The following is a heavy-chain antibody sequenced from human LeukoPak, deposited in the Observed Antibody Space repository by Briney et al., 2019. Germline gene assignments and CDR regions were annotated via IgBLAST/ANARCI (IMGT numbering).Heavy chain of an antibody. CDR2: INHSGST. D-gene: IGHD3-9*01. V-gene: IGHV4-34*01. CDR3: ARGPRYYDILTGFHPYYYYGMDV. J-gene: IGHJ6*02. Sequence: SETLSLTRAVYGGSFSGYYWSWIRQPPGKGLEWIGEINHSGSTNYNPSLKSRVTISVDTSKNQFSLKLSSVTAADTAVYYCARGPRYYDILTGFHPYYYYGMDVWGQGTTVTVSS. CDR1: GGSFSGYY.